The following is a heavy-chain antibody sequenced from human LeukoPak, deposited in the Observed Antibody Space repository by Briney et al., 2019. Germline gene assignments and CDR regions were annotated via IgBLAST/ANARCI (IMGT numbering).Heavy chain of an antibody. D-gene: IGHD2-21*01. CDR3: AKATRLLLPEALHYYYYMDV. CDR1: GFTFSSYW. CDR2: INSDGSST. V-gene: IGHV3-74*01. J-gene: IGHJ6*03. Sequence: GGSLRLSCAASGFTFSSYWMHWVRQAPGKGLVWVSRINSDGSSTSYADSVKGRFTISRDNAKNTQYLHMNNLRAEDTAVYYYAKATRLLLPEALHYYYYMDVSGEGTTVTVSS.